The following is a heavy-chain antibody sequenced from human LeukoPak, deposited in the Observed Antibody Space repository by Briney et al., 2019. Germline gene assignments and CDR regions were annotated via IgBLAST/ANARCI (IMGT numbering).Heavy chain of an antibody. CDR2: INYSGNS. Sequence: SETLSLTCTVSGGSFSTYYWSWIRQPPGKGLEWIGYINYSGNSKYNPSLKSRVTISVDTSKNQFSLKLSSVTAADTAVYVCARGGCSGGNCSPGWFDPWGQGTLVTASS. CDR3: ARGGCSGGNCSPGWFDP. D-gene: IGHD2-15*01. V-gene: IGHV4-59*12. CDR1: GGSFSTYY. J-gene: IGHJ5*02.